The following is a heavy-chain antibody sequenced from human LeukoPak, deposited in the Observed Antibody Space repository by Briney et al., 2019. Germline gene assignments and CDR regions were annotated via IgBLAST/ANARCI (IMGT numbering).Heavy chain of an antibody. CDR2: IIPIFGTA. Sequence: SVKVSCKASGGTFSSYAISWVRQAPGQGLEWMGGIIPIFGTANYAQKFQGRVTITADESTSTAYMELSSLRSENTAVYYCARSPLAYCSSTSCPDRVYYYYYYMDVWGKGTTVTVSS. V-gene: IGHV1-69*13. D-gene: IGHD2-2*01. J-gene: IGHJ6*03. CDR1: GGTFSSYA. CDR3: ARSPLAYCSSTSCPDRVYYYYYYMDV.